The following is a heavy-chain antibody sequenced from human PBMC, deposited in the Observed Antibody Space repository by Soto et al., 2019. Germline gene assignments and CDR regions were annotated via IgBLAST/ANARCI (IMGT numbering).Heavy chain of an antibody. CDR1: GFTFSSYG. Sequence: QVQLVESGGGVVQPGRSLRLSCAASGFTFSSYGMHWVRQAPGKGLEWVPVIWYDGSNKYYADSVKGRFTISRDNSKNTLYLQMNSLRAEDTAVYYCARDRGYCSGGSCYESAFDIWGQGTMVTVSS. CDR2: IWYDGSNK. D-gene: IGHD2-15*01. CDR3: ARDRGYCSGGSCYESAFDI. J-gene: IGHJ3*02. V-gene: IGHV3-33*01.